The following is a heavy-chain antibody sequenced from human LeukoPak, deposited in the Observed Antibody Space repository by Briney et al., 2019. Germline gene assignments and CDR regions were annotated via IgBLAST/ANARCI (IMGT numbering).Heavy chain of an antibody. V-gene: IGHV1-2*06. CDR2: INPNSGGT. CDR1: GYTFTGYY. D-gene: IGHD4-17*01. CDR3: AREGPYGDYCY. J-gene: IGHJ4*02. Sequence: GASVKVSCNASGYTFTGYYMHWVRQAPGQGLEGMGRINPNSGGTNYAQKFQGRVTMTRDTSISTAYMELSRLRSDDTAVYYCAREGPYGDYCYWGQGTLVTVSS.